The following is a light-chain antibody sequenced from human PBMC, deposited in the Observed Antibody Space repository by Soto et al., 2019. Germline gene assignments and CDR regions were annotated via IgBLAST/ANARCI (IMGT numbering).Light chain of an antibody. J-gene: IGLJ3*02. CDR2: EVS. CDR1: SSDVGGYKY. CDR3: SSFTSSNTVM. Sequence: QSALTQPASVSGSPGQSITISCTGTSSDVGGYKYVSWYQQHPGKAPKLMIYEVSYRPSGVSNRFSGSKSGNTASLTISGLQAEDEGDYYCSSFTSSNTVMFGGGTKLTVL. V-gene: IGLV2-14*01.